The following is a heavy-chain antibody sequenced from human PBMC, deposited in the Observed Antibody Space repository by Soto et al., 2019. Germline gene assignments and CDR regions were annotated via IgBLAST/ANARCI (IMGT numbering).Heavy chain of an antibody. CDR2: INHSGST. D-gene: IGHD6-19*01. CDR3: ASWRWLVRTFDY. Sequence: SETLSLTCAVYGGSFSGYYWSWIRQPPGKGLEWIGEINHSGSTNYNPSLKSRVTISVDTSKNQFSLKLSSVTAADTAVYYCASWRWLVRTFDYWGQGTLVTVSS. CDR1: GGSFSGYY. J-gene: IGHJ4*02. V-gene: IGHV4-34*01.